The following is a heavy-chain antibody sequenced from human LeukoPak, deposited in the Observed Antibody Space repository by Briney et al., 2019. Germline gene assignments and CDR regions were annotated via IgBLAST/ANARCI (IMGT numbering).Heavy chain of an antibody. V-gene: IGHV4-61*02. D-gene: IGHD2-2*01. CDR2: VYISGTT. CDR3: ARGEPRYQYAMDV. CDR1: GGSISSGSYY. Sequence: SQTLSLTCTVSGGSISSGSYYWSWIRQPAGKGLEWIGRVYISGTTNYNPTLKSRVTISVDTSKNQFSLKVSSVTAADTAVYYCARGEPRYQYAMDVWGQGTTVTVSS. J-gene: IGHJ6*02.